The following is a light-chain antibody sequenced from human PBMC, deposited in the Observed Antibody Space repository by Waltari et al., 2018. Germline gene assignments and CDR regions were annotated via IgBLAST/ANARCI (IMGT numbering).Light chain of an antibody. J-gene: IGLJ2*01. V-gene: IGLV3-1*01. CDR1: KLGDKY. CDR3: QAWDSSTVV. CDR2: QDS. Sequence: SYELTQPPSVSVSPGQTARIACSGDKLGDKYACWYQQKPGKSPVLVIYQDSKRPSGIPERFSGSNSGNTATLTISGTQAMDEADYCCQAWDSSTVVFGGGTKLTVL.